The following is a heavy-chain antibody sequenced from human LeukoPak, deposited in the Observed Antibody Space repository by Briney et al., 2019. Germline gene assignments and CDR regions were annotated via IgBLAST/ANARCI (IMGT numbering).Heavy chain of an antibody. CDR3: ARGYIPPYYYDSSGYYLNNPLFDY. CDR2: IYYSGST. J-gene: IGHJ4*02. V-gene: IGHV4-61*01. D-gene: IGHD3-22*01. CDR1: GGSVSSGSYY. Sequence: SETLSLTCTVSGGSVSSGSYYWSWIRQPPGKGLEWIGYIYYSGSTNYNPSLKSRVTISVDRSKNQFSLKLSSVTAADTAVYYCARGYIPPYYYDSSGYYLNNPLFDYWGQGTLVTVSS.